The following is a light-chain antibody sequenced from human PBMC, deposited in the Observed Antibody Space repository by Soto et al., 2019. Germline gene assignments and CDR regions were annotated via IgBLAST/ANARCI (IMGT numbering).Light chain of an antibody. CDR1: QSVSSY. CDR2: DAS. J-gene: IGKJ5*01. V-gene: IGKV3D-11*02. Sequence: EIVLTQAVATLFLSTGERATLSCRASQSVSSYLAWYQQKPGQAPRLLIYDASNRATGIPARFSGSGPGTDFTLTISSLEPEDFAVYYCQQRINRSITFGQGTRLESK. CDR3: QQRINRSIT.